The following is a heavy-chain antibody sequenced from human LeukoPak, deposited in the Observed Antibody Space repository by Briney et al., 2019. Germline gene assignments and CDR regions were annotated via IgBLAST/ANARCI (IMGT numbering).Heavy chain of an antibody. CDR3: ARHRLRGSWRDAFDI. J-gene: IGHJ3*02. Sequence: PSETLSLTCTVSGGSISSYYWSWIRQPPGKGLEWIGYIYYSGSTNYNPSLKSRVTISVDTSKNQFSLKLSSVTAADTAVYYCARHRLRGSWRDAFDIWGQGTMVTVSS. CDR2: IYYSGST. V-gene: IGHV4-59*08. D-gene: IGHD3-16*01. CDR1: GGSISSYY.